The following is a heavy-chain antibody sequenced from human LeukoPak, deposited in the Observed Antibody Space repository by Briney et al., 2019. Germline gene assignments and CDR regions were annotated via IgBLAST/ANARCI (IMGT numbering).Heavy chain of an antibody. CDR2: SYPGDYDT. D-gene: IGHD4-17*01. CDR1: GYRFTSYW. V-gene: IGHV5-51*01. J-gene: IGHJ5*02. Sequence: XXKGXGYRFTSYWIXWVRQMPGKGLGXMGISYPGDYDTRYSPSFQGQVTISADKSISTAYLHWSSLKASDTAMYYCAMGNGDYGDWFDPWGQGTLVTVSS. CDR3: AMGNGDYGDWFDP.